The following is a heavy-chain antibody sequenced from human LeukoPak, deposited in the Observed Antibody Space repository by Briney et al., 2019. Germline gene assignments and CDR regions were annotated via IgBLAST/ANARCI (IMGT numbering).Heavy chain of an antibody. Sequence: PGGSLRLSCAASGFTFSSYEMNWVRQAPGKGLEWVSYISSSGSTIYYADSVKGRFTISRDNAKNSLYLQMNSQRAEDTAVYYCARVRSGSYYIWGQGTLVTVSS. CDR2: ISSSGSTI. CDR1: GFTFSSYE. CDR3: ARVRSGSYYI. V-gene: IGHV3-48*03. D-gene: IGHD1-26*01. J-gene: IGHJ4*02.